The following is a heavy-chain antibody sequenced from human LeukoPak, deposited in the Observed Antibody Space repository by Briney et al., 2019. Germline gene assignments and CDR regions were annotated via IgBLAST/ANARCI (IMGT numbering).Heavy chain of an antibody. V-gene: IGHV1-18*01. CDR2: ISAYNGNT. D-gene: IGHD2-2*02. J-gene: IGHJ3*02. CDR3: AVARLYRGHDAFDI. CDR1: GYTFTSYG. Sequence: ASVKVSCKASGYTFTSYGISWVRQAPGQGLEWMGWISAYNGNTNYAQKLQGRVTMTTDTSTSTAYMELRSLRSDDTAVYYCAVARLYRGHDAFDIWGQGTMVTVSS.